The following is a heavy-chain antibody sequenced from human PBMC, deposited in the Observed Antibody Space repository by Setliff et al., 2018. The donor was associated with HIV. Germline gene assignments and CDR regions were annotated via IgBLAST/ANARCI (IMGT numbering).Heavy chain of an antibody. V-gene: IGHV4-34*10. J-gene: IGHJ4*02. CDR2: INHGGTT. Sequence: LSLTCAVSGGSFSPYYWAWIRQPPGKGLEWVAEINHGGTTNYNPSLKSRITMSINTSEKQFYLKLNSVTAADTAVYYCARLLRYCRSADCYRAFDFWGQGTPVTVSS. D-gene: IGHD2-21*02. CDR3: ARLLRYCRSADCYRAFDF. CDR1: GGSFSPYY.